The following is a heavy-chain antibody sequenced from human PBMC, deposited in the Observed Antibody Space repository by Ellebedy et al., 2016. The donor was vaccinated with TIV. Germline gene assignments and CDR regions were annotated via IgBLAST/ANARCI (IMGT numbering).Heavy chain of an antibody. J-gene: IGHJ5*02. D-gene: IGHD3-10*02. Sequence: GESLKISCKVSGYNFSTYWLVWMRQMPGKGLEWMGIIYPGDSDTRYSPSFQGQVTISADKSISTAYLQWGSLKASDTAMYYCVRGRGFSYVQNWFDPWGQGTLVTVSS. V-gene: IGHV5-51*01. CDR2: IYPGDSDT. CDR1: GYNFSTYW. CDR3: VRGRGFSYVQNWFDP.